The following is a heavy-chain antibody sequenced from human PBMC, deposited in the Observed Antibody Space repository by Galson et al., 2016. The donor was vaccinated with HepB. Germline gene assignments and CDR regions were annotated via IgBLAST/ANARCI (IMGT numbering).Heavy chain of an antibody. Sequence: SLRLSCAASGFAFNSAAMHWVRQAPGKGLEWVALIWYDGSNRYYADSVKGRFTISRDNSKNTLYLQMNSLRADDTAVYYCATADLERRAESDYFDYWGQGTLVTVSS. CDR2: IWYDGSNR. D-gene: IGHD1-1*01. V-gene: IGHV3-33*01. J-gene: IGHJ4*02. CDR3: ATADLERRAESDYFDY. CDR1: GFAFNSAA.